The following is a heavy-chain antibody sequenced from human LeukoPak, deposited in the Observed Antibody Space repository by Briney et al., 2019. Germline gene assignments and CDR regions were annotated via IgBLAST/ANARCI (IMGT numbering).Heavy chain of an antibody. CDR3: ARSRAIFRGSAVFDP. CDR1: GGSFSGYY. D-gene: IGHD3-3*01. Sequence: SETLSLTCAVYGGSFSGYYWSWIRQPPGKGLEWIGEINHSGSTNYNPSLKSRVTISVDTSKNQFSLKLSSVTAADTAVYYCARSRAIFRGSAVFDPWGQGTLVTVSS. V-gene: IGHV4-34*01. CDR2: INHSGST. J-gene: IGHJ5*02.